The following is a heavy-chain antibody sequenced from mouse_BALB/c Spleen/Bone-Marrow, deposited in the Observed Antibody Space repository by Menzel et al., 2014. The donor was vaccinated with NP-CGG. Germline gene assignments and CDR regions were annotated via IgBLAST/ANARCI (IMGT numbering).Heavy chain of an antibody. CDR1: GYAFSTYW. CDR2: IYPGDGDT. V-gene: IGHV1-80*01. CDR3: AKVTTGFAY. Sequence: QLQLQLSGPELVRPWSSVKISSTSSGYAFSTYWMTWVKQRPGLGLEMIGQIYPGDGDTKYNGKFKGKATLTADKSSSTAYMQLSSLTSEDSAVYFCAKVTTGFAYCCQGTLVTVSA. J-gene: IGHJ3*01. D-gene: IGHD2-2*01.